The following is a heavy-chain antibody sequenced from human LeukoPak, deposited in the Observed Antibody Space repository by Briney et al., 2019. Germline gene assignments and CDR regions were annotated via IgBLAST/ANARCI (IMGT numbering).Heavy chain of an antibody. CDR1: GFTFSSYS. Sequence: GGSLRLSCAASGFTFSSYSMNWVRQAPGKGLEWVSVIYSGGSTYYPDSVKGRFAISRDNSKNTLYLQMNSLRAEDTAVYYCARDALYNWNANAFDIWGQGTMVTVSS. CDR3: ARDALYNWNANAFDI. J-gene: IGHJ3*02. V-gene: IGHV3-66*01. CDR2: IYSGGST. D-gene: IGHD1-20*01.